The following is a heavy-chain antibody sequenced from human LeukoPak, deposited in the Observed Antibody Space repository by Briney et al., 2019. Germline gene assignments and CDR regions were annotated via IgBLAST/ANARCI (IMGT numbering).Heavy chain of an antibody. V-gene: IGHV3-23*01. J-gene: IGHJ3*02. CDR1: GFTFSSYA. D-gene: IGHD4-23*01. CDR3: AGSPTVDAAFDI. CDR2: ISGSGGST. Sequence: GGSLRLSCAASGFTFSSYAMSWVRQAPGKGLEWVSSISGSGGSTYYADSVRGRFTVSRDISRNTLALQMNSLRAEDTAVYYCAGSPTVDAAFDIWGQGTMVTVSS.